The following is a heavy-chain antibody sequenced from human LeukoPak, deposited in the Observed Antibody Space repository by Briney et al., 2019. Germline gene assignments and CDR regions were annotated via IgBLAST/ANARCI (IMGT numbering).Heavy chain of an antibody. V-gene: IGHV3-7*01. D-gene: IGHD1-7*01. J-gene: IGHJ4*02. Sequence: GGSLRLSCAASGFTFSNAWMSWVRQAPGKGLEWVANIKQDGSEKYYVDSVKGRFTISRDNAKNSLYLQMNSLRAEDTAVYYCARDLPRGITGTPGYWGQGTLVTVSS. CDR1: GFTFSNAW. CDR2: IKQDGSEK. CDR3: ARDLPRGITGTPGY.